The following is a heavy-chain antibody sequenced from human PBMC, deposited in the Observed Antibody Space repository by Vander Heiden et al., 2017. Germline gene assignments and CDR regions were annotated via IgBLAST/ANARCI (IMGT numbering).Heavy chain of an antibody. Sequence: QVQLVQSGAEGKKTGSAVKVDCKASGDNVSTYAISWVGRAPGQGLEWMGGITPMFGTANYAQKFQGRVTITADEFTSTAYMELRSLRSEDTAVYYCAREGRRSYANPFDYWGQGTLVTVSS. J-gene: IGHJ4*02. CDR2: ITPMFGTA. D-gene: IGHD3-16*01. V-gene: IGHV1-69*01. CDR1: GDNVSTYA. CDR3: AREGRRSYANPFDY.